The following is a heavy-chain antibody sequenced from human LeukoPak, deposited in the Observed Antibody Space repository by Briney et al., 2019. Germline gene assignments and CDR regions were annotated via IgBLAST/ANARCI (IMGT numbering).Heavy chain of an antibody. Sequence: GGSLRLSCAASGFTFSSYAMSWVRQAPGKGLEWVSAIGDNGGDTKYADSVKGRFTISRDNSRNTLYLQLNSLRVEDTAIYYCGRDWKLDYWGPGTLVTVSS. CDR1: GFTFSSYA. D-gene: IGHD1-1*01. J-gene: IGHJ4*02. CDR3: GRDWKLDY. V-gene: IGHV3-23*01. CDR2: IGDNGGDT.